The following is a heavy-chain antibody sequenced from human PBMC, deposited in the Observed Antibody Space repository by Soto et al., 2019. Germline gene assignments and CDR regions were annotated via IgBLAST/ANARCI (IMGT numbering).Heavy chain of an antibody. CDR1: GFTFSSYS. J-gene: IGHJ3*02. Sequence: RRLSCAASGFTFSSYSMNWVRQAPGKGLEWVSYISSSSSTIYYADSVKGRFTISRDNAKNSLYLQMNSLRAEDTAVYYCARREDYGSGSYYYDAFDIWGQGTMVTVSS. CDR3: ARREDYGSGSYYYDAFDI. CDR2: ISSSSSTI. V-gene: IGHV3-48*01. D-gene: IGHD3-10*01.